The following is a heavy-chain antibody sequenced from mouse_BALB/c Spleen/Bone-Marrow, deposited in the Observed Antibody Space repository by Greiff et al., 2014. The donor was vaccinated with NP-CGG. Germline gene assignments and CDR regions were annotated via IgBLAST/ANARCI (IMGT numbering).Heavy chain of an antibody. J-gene: IGHJ1*01. CDR3: ARRGGDYVPFDV. D-gene: IGHD2-13*01. V-gene: IGHV1-9*01. Sequence: QVQLQQSGAELMKPGASVKISCKATGYTFSSYWVEWVQQSPGNGLEWVGAILTGSGSTNYNEKFKGMATFTADTSSNTYYMQISRLTSDDSAFYYCARRGGDYVPFDVWGAGTSVTVSS. CDR2: ILTGSGST. CDR1: GYTFSSYW.